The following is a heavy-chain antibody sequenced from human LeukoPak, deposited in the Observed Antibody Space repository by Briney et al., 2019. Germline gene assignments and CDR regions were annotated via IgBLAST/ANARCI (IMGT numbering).Heavy chain of an antibody. V-gene: IGHV3-23*01. Sequence: PGGSLRLSCAVSGFTFSSYVMSWVRQAPGKGLEWVSAISGGGGRTYYADSVKGRFTISRDNSKNTLYLQMNSLRAEDTAVYYCAKGTGYCDSSGYDPFDIWGQGTMVTVSS. D-gene: IGHD3-22*01. CDR3: AKGTGYCDSSGYDPFDI. J-gene: IGHJ3*02. CDR1: GFTFSSYV. CDR2: ISGGGGRT.